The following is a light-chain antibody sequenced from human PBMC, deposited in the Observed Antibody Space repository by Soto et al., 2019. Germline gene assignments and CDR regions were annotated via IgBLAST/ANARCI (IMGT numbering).Light chain of an antibody. J-gene: IGLJ3*02. V-gene: IGLV1-44*01. CDR1: SSNIGGEA. Sequence: QSVLAQPPSASGTPGQRVTISCSGGSSNIGGEAFSWYQQFPGTAPKLLIFDTTQRPSGVPDRFSASKSGTSASRAISGLQSEDEADYYCAAWDDSLGGPVFGGGTQLTVL. CDR3: AAWDDSLGGPV. CDR2: DTT.